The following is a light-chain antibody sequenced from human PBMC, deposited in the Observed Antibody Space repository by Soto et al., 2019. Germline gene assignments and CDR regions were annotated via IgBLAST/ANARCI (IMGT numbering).Light chain of an antibody. J-gene: IGKJ4*01. V-gene: IGKV4-1*01. Sequence: DILITQSPESLAVSLGERATINCKSSQRVLYSSNNKNYVAWYQQKPGQPPKLRSYGPSTRESGVPDRFSGSGSGTDLTLTISSLQAEDVAVYYCQQYYRTPLITLGGGTKVDIK. CDR3: QQYYRTPLIT. CDR1: QRVLYSSNNKNY. CDR2: GPS.